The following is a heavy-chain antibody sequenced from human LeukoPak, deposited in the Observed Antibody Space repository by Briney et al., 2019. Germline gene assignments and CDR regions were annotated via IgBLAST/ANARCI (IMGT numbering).Heavy chain of an antibody. V-gene: IGHV4-59*01. CDR2: IYYSGST. J-gene: IGHJ4*02. CDR1: GGSISSYY. Sequence: SETLSLTCTVSGGSISSYYWSWIRQPPGKGLEWLGYIYYSGSTNYNPSLKSRVTISVDTSKNQFSLKLSSVTAADTAVYYCASSGWYGERYYFDYWGQGTLVTVSS. CDR3: ASSGWYGERYYFDY. D-gene: IGHD6-19*01.